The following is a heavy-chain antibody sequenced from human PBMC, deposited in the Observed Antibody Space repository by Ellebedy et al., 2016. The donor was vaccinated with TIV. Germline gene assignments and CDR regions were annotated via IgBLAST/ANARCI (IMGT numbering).Heavy chain of an antibody. CDR3: ARDIVEEFGGLWFGELRIDY. CDR1: GYTFTSYG. D-gene: IGHD3-10*01. CDR2: ISAYNGNT. V-gene: IGHV1-18*01. Sequence: ASVKVSXXASGYTFTSYGISWVRQAPGQGLEWMGWISAYNGNTNYVQKLQDRVTMTTDTPTSTAYLELRSLRSDDTAVYYCARDIVEEFGGLWFGELRIDYWGQGTPVTVSS. J-gene: IGHJ4*02.